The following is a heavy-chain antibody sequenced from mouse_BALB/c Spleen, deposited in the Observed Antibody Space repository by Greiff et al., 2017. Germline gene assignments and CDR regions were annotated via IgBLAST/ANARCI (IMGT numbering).Heavy chain of an antibody. CDR2: ISSGGGST. CDR1: GFAFSSYD. D-gene: IGHD2-12*01. V-gene: IGHV5-12-1*01. CDR3: ARDVYSAY. J-gene: IGHJ3*01. Sequence: EVHLVESGGGLVKPGGSLKLSCAASGFAFSSYDMSWVRQTPEKRLEWVAYISSGGGSTYYPDTVKGRFTISRDNAKNTLYLQMNSLQTDDTAMYYCARDVYSAYWGQGTLVTVSA.